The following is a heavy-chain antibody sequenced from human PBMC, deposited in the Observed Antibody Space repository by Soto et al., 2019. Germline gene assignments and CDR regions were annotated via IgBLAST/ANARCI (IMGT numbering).Heavy chain of an antibody. CDR1: GGSISSGGYY. D-gene: IGHD4-17*01. Sequence: SETLSLTCTVSGGSISSGGYYWSWIRQHPGKGLEWIGYIYYSGSTYYNPSLKSRVTISVDTSKNQFSLKLSSVTAADTAVCYCARVDYGDYGHLLPYYMDVWGKGTTVTVSS. V-gene: IGHV4-31*03. CDR2: IYYSGST. J-gene: IGHJ6*03. CDR3: ARVDYGDYGHLLPYYMDV.